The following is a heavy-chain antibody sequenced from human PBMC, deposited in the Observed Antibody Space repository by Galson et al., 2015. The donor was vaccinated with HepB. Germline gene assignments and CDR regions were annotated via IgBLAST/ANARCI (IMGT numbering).Heavy chain of an antibody. J-gene: IGHJ4*02. V-gene: IGHV3-53*01. Sequence: SLRLSCAVSGFTVSSNYMSWVRQAPGKGLEWVSIIYSGGRTYYADSVKGRFTLSRDTSMNTLYIQMNNLRAEDTAVYYCACSGNYYGVDYWGQGTLVTVSS. CDR2: IYSGGRT. D-gene: IGHD3-22*01. CDR3: ACSGNYYGVDY. CDR1: GFTVSSNY.